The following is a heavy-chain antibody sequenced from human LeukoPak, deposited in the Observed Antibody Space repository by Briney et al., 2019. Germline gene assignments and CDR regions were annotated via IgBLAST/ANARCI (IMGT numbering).Heavy chain of an antibody. CDR1: GFTFSSYE. CDR2: ISSSGSTI. V-gene: IGHV3-48*03. Sequence: GGSLRLSCAASGFTFSSYEMNWVRQAPGKGLEWVSYISSSGSTIYYADSVKGRFTISRDNAKNSLYLQMNSLRAEDTAVYYCAGASMIVVVDYWGQGTLVTVSS. CDR3: AGASMIVVVDY. D-gene: IGHD3-22*01. J-gene: IGHJ4*02.